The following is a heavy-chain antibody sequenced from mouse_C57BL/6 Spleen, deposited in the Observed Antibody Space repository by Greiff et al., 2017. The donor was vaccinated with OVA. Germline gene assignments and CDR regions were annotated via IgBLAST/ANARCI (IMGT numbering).Heavy chain of an antibody. Sequence: VQLQQSGPELVKPGASVKISCKASGYTFTDYYMNWVKQSHGKSLEWIGDINPNNGGTSYNQQFKGKATLTVDKSSSTAYMELRSLTSEDSAVYYCARGRGDYYAMDYWGQGTSVTVSS. CDR3: ARGRGDYYAMDY. V-gene: IGHV1-26*01. J-gene: IGHJ4*01. CDR1: GYTFTDYY. D-gene: IGHD3-3*01. CDR2: INPNNGGT.